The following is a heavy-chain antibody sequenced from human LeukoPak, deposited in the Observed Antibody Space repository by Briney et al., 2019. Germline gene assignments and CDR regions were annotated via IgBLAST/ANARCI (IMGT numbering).Heavy chain of an antibody. CDR2: INPNSGGT. CDR1: GYTFTGYY. Sequence: GASVKVSCKASGYTFTGYYMHWVRQAPGQGLEWMGWINPNSGGTNYAQKFQGRVTMTRDTSISTAYMELSRLRSDDTAVYSWARVSIVPADQSDYWGQGTLVTVSS. V-gene: IGHV1-2*02. CDR3: ARVSIVPADQSDY. D-gene: IGHD2-2*01. J-gene: IGHJ4*02.